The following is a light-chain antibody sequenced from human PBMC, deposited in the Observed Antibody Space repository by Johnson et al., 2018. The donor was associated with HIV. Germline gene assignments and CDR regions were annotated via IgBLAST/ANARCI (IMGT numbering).Light chain of an antibody. V-gene: IGLV1-51*01. CDR3: GTWDSRRVTDV. CDR1: NSNIGNNY. J-gene: IGLJ1*01. CDR2: DNS. Sequence: QSVLTQPPSVSAAPGQKVTISCSGINSNIGNNYVSWYQQVPGTAPKLLIYDNSKRPSGIPDRFSGSKSGTSATLGITGLQTGDEADSFCGTWDSRRVTDVFGIGTKVTVL.